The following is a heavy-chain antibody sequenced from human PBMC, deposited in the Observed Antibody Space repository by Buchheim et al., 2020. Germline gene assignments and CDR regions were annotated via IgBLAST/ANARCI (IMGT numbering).Heavy chain of an antibody. CDR1: GFTFSSYS. D-gene: IGHD3-10*01. CDR2: ISSSSSYI. CDR3: ARGMGMVRGFYYYGMDV. J-gene: IGHJ6*02. Sequence: EVQLVESGGGLVKPGGSLRLSCAASGFTFSSYSMNWVRQAPGKGLEWVSSISSSSSYIYYADSVKGRFTISRDNDKNSLYLQMNSLRAEDTAVYYCARGMGMVRGFYYYGMDVWGQGTT. V-gene: IGHV3-21*01.